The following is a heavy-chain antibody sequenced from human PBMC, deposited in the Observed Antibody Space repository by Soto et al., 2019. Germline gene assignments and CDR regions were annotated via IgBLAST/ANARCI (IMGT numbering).Heavy chain of an antibody. Sequence: QVQLVESGGGVVQPGRSLRLSCAASGFTFSSYGMHWVRQAPGKGLEWVAVVSYDGSNKYYADSVKGRFTISRDNSKNTLYLQMNSLRAEDTAVYYCAKGRGGSWYTLFDYWGQGTLVTVSS. J-gene: IGHJ4*02. CDR3: AKGRGGSWYTLFDY. CDR2: VSYDGSNK. CDR1: GFTFSSYG. V-gene: IGHV3-30*18. D-gene: IGHD6-13*01.